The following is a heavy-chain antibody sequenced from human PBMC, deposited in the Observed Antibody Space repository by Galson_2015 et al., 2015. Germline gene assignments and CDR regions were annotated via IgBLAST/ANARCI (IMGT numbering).Heavy chain of an antibody. J-gene: IGHJ3*02. CDR3: ARDLYDSGWPHAFDI. CDR1: GESFNGYY. D-gene: IGHD6-19*01. CDR2: INHSGGT. V-gene: IGHV4-34*01. Sequence: SETLSLTCTVYGESFNGYYWSWIRQPPGKRLEWIGEINHSGGTNYNPSLKSRVTMSVETSKNQFSLKLRSVTAADTAVYYCARDLYDSGWPHAFDIWGQGTFLTVSS.